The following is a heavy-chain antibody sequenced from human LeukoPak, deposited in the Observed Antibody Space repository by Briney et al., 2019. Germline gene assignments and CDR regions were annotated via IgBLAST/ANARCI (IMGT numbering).Heavy chain of an antibody. J-gene: IGHJ4*02. CDR1: GGSISSYY. CDR2: IYYSGST. D-gene: IGHD3-9*01. CDR3: ARHASRDYDILTGYYTPSLFFDY. Sequence: NSSETLSLTCTVSGGSISSYYWSWIRQPPGKGLEWLGYIYYSGSTNYNPSLKSRVTLSVDTSKNQFSLKLSSVTAADTAVYYCARHASRDYDILTGYYTPSLFFDYWGQGTLVTVSS. V-gene: IGHV4-59*08.